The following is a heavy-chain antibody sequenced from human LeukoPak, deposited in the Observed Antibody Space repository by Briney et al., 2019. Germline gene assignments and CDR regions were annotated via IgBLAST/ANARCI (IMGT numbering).Heavy chain of an antibody. CDR1: GYTFTGYH. D-gene: IGHD6-13*01. CDR3: ARSPREYSSSWYLPFDY. V-gene: IGHV1-2*02. CDR2: INPNSGGT. J-gene: IGHJ4*02. Sequence: GASVKVSCKASGYTFTGYHMHWVRQAPGQGLEWMGWINPNSGGTNYAQKFQGRVTMTRDTSISTAYMGLSRLRSDDTAVYYCARSPREYSSSWYLPFDYWGQGTLVTVSS.